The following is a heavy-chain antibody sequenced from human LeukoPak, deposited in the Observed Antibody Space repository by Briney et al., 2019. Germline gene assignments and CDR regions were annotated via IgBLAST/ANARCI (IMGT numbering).Heavy chain of an antibody. CDR3: ARDDYKFWSGSYDYYYYDMDV. V-gene: IGHV3-7*01. Sequence: PGGSLRLSCAASGFTFSTYWMSWVRQAPGKGVEWVANINKDGNKKYYVDSVKGRFTISRDNAKKSLYLQMNSLKAEDTAVYYCARDDYKFWSGSYDYYYYDMDVWGKGTTVTVSS. CDR2: INKDGNKK. CDR1: GFTFSTYW. J-gene: IGHJ6*03. D-gene: IGHD3-3*01.